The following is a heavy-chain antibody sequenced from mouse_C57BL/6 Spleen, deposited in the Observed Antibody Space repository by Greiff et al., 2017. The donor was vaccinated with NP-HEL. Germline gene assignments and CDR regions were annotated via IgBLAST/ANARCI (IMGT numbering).Heavy chain of an antibody. J-gene: IGHJ1*03. CDR3: ARNDGNSWYFDV. D-gene: IGHD2-1*01. Sequence: VQLVESGPGLVQPSQSLSITCTVSGFSLTSYGVHWVRQSPGKGLEWLGVIWSGGSTDYNAAFISRLSISKDNSKSQVFFKMNSLQADDTSIYYCARNDGNSWYFDVWGTGTTVTVSS. CDR1: GFSLTSYG. CDR2: IWSGGST. V-gene: IGHV2-2*01.